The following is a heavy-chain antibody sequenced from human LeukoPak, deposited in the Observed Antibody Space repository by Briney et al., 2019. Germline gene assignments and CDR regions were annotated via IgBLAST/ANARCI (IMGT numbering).Heavy chain of an antibody. CDR2: IYTSEST. Sequence: SETLSLTCTVSGGSISSGSYYWSWIRQPAGKGLEWVGRIYTSESTNYNPSLKSRVTISVDTSKNQFSLKLNSVTAADTAVYYCARVNPSSGWISDYRGQGTLVTVSS. D-gene: IGHD6-19*01. CDR1: GGSISSGSYY. J-gene: IGHJ4*02. V-gene: IGHV4-61*02. CDR3: ARVNPSSGWISDY.